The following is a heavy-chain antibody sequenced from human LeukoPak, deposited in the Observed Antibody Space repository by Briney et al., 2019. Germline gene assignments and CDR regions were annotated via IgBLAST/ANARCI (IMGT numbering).Heavy chain of an antibody. CDR1: GYTFTSYA. Sequence: ASVKVSCKASGYTFTSYAMHWVRQAPGQRLEWMGWINAGNGNTKYSQKFQGRVTITRDTSASTAYMELSSLRSEDTAVYYCARGLDTAMADLDYWGQGTLVTVSS. D-gene: IGHD5-18*01. J-gene: IGHJ4*02. CDR3: ARGLDTAMADLDY. V-gene: IGHV1-3*01. CDR2: INAGNGNT.